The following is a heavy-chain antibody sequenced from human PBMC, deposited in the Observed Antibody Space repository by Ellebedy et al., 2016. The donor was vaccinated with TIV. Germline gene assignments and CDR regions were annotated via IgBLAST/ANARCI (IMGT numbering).Heavy chain of an antibody. J-gene: IGHJ6*02. CDR1: GYSFTSYW. CDR2: IDPSDSYT. Sequence: GESLKISXKGSGYSFTSYWISWVRQMPGKGLEWMGRIDPSDSYTNYSPSFQGRVTISADKSISTAYLQWSSLKASDTAMYYCARRPGGSYYYGMDVWGQGTTVTVSS. D-gene: IGHD3-10*01. CDR3: ARRPGGSYYYGMDV. V-gene: IGHV5-10-1*01.